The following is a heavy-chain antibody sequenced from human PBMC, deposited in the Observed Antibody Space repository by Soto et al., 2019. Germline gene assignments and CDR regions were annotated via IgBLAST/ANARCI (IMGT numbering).Heavy chain of an antibody. CDR1: GFTFNTYP. D-gene: IGHD6-13*01. CDR3: AKPLSVGGTRRPIDYFDY. CDR2: ISTSGGST. J-gene: IGHJ4*02. Sequence: EVQLLDSGGGLVRPGGSLRLSCAASGFTFNTYPMSWVRQAPGKGLEWVSAISTSGGSTYYADSVKGRFTISRDNSKNTVLLQMNSLRAEDTAVYYCAKPLSVGGTRRPIDYFDYWGQGTLVTASS. V-gene: IGHV3-23*01.